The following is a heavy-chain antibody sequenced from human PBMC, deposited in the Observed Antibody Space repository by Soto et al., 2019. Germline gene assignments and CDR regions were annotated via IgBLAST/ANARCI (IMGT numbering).Heavy chain of an antibody. CDR2: INAGNGNT. D-gene: IGHD6-13*01. CDR1: GYTFTSYA. V-gene: IGHV1-3*01. J-gene: IGHJ5*02. Sequence: ASGKVSCKASGYTFTSYAMHWVRQAPGQRLEWMGWINAGNGNTKYSQKFQGRVTITRDTSASTAYMELNSLRAEDTAVYYCARVGYSSKWPLLFNWFDPWGQGTLVTVSS. CDR3: ARVGYSSKWPLLFNWFDP.